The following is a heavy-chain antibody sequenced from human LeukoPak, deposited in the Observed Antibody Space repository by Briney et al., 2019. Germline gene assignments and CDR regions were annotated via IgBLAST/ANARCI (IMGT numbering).Heavy chain of an antibody. V-gene: IGHV3-30*02. CDR2: IRYDGSNK. D-gene: IGHD3-22*01. J-gene: IGHJ4*02. CDR1: GFTFSSYG. Sequence: GGSLRLSCAASGFTFSSYGMHWVRQAPGKGLEWVAFIRYDGSNKYYADSVKGRFTVSRDNSKNTLYMQMNSLRAEHPAVSYSARCDRRGSHEGYYLDCWVQGSLVTVCS. CDR3: ARCDRRGSHEGYYLDC.